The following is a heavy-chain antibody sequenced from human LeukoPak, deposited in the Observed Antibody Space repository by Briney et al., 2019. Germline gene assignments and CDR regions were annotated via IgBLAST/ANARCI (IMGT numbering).Heavy chain of an antibody. CDR3: ARAGEMRYMDV. D-gene: IGHD5-24*01. J-gene: IGHJ6*03. V-gene: IGHV3-11*01. CDR1: GFTFSNYY. Sequence: GGSLRLSCEASGFTFSNYYMSWIRQAPGKGLEWVSHIKGNGATTYYADSVRGRFTISRDNAKNSLFLQVNSLRVDDTATYYCARAGEMRYMDVWGKGTAVAVS. CDR2: IKGNGATT.